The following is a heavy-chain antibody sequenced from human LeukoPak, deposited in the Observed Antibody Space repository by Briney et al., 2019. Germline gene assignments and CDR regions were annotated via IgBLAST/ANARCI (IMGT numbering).Heavy chain of an antibody. D-gene: IGHD5-12*01. J-gene: IGHJ4*02. CDR3: ASSRGYDVGGYFDY. CDR2: ISNSAI. CDR1: GFTFTDYG. Sequence: PGGCLRLSCATSGFTFTDYGITWVRQAPGKGLEWISYISNSAILYADSVKGRFTISRDNARNSLYLQMNSLRTEDTAVYYCASSRGYDVGGYFDYWGQGTLVTVSS. V-gene: IGHV3-48*01.